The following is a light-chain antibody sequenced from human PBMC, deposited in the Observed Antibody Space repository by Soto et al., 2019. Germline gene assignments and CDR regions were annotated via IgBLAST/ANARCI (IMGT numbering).Light chain of an antibody. V-gene: IGKV1-33*01. CDR2: EAS. Sequence: DIPMTQSPSSLSASVGDRVTITCQASQDISNFLNWYQQKPGKAPKLLIYEASNLERGVPSRFSGSGSGTHFTFTISSLQPEDIATYYCQQYDNFPITFGQGTRLEIK. CDR3: QQYDNFPIT. J-gene: IGKJ5*01. CDR1: QDISNF.